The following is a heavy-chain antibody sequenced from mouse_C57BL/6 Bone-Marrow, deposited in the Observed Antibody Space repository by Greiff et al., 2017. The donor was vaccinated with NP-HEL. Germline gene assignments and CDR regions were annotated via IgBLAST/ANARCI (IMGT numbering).Heavy chain of an antibody. J-gene: IGHJ1*03. CDR1: GYTFTSYW. CDR3: AREGNYYGSSNWYFDV. V-gene: IGHV1-69*01. D-gene: IGHD1-1*01. Sequence: QVQLQHPGAELVMPGASVKLSCKASGYTFTSYWMHWVKQRPGQGLEWIGEIDPSDSYTNYNQKFKGKSTLTVDKSSISSYMQLSSLTSEDSAVYYCAREGNYYGSSNWYFDVWGTGTTVTVSS. CDR2: IDPSDSYT.